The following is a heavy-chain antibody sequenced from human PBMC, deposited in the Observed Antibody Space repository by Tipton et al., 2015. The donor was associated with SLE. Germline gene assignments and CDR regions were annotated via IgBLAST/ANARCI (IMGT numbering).Heavy chain of an antibody. V-gene: IGHV1-8*01. CDR2: MNPNSGNT. Sequence: QSGPEVKEPGSSVKVSCKASGGTFTSYDINWVRQATGQGLEWMGWMNPNSGNTGYAQKFQGRVTMTRNTSISTAYMELSSLRSEDTAVYYCARGGIVVVPAASFDYMDVWGKGTTVTVSS. J-gene: IGHJ6*03. D-gene: IGHD2-2*01. CDR3: ARGGIVVVPAASFDYMDV. CDR1: GGTFTSYD.